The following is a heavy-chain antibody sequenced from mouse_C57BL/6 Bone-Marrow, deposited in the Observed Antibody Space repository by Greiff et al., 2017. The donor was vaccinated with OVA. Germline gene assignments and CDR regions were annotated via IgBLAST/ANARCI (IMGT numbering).Heavy chain of an antibody. CDR3: ASGRYYEV. CDR1: GYAFSSSW. J-gene: IGHJ1*03. Sequence: QVQLQQSGPELVKPGASVKISCKASGYAFSSSWMNWVKQRPGKGLEWIGRIYPGDGDTNYNGKFKGKATLTADKSSSTAYMQLSSLTSEDSAVYFCASGRYYEVWGTGTTVTVSS. CDR2: IYPGDGDT. V-gene: IGHV1-82*01.